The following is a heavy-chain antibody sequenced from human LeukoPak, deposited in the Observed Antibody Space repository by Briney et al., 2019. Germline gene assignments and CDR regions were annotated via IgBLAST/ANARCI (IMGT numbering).Heavy chain of an antibody. D-gene: IGHD1-26*01. J-gene: IGHJ4*02. Sequence: GGSLRLSCAASGFTFSSYAMSWVRRAPGKGLEWVSAISGSGGSTYYADSVKGRFTISRDNSKNTLYLQMNSLRAEDTAVYYCAKDVNSGSYPDYWGQGTLVTVSS. CDR3: AKDVNSGSYPDY. CDR2: ISGSGGST. CDR1: GFTFSSYA. V-gene: IGHV3-23*01.